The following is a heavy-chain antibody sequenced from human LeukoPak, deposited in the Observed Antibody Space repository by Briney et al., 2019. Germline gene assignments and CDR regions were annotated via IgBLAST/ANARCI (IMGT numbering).Heavy chain of an antibody. V-gene: IGHV4-34*01. CDR3: ARQGYYDLYYFDS. CDR1: GGSFSGYY. J-gene: IGHJ4*02. D-gene: IGHD3-9*01. Sequence: PSETLSLTCAVYGGSFSGYYWSWIRQPPGKGLEWIGEINHSGSTNYNPSLKSRVTISVDTSKNQFSLKLSSVTAADTAVYYCARQGYYDLYYFDSWGQGTLVTVSS. CDR2: INHSGST.